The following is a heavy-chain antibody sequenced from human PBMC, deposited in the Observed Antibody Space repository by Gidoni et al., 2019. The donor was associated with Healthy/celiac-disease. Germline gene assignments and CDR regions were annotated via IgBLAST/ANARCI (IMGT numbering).Heavy chain of an antibody. CDR1: GRTFSSYA. D-gene: IGHD3-10*01. CDR3: ARDWYREGYYYYGMDV. V-gene: IGHV1-69*06. J-gene: IGHJ6*02. CDR2: IIPIFGTA. Sequence: QVQLVQSGAEVKKLGSSAKVSCKDSGRTFSSYAISWVRQAPGQGLEWMGGIIPIFGTANYAQKFQGRVTITADKSTSTAYMELSSLRSEDTAVYYCARDWYREGYYYYGMDVWGQGTTVTVSS.